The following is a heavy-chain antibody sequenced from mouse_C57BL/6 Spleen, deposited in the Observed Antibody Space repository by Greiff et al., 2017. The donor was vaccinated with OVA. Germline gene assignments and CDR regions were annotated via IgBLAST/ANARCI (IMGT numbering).Heavy chain of an antibody. CDR1: GFTFSSYA. J-gene: IGHJ3*01. CDR3: EKDHCDSSCGAY. V-gene: IGHV5S21*01. Sequence: EVKLMESGDGLVKPGGSLKLSCAASGFTFSSYAMSWVRQTPEKRLEWVAYISSGGDYIYYADTVKGRFTISRDNARNTLYMQMSSLKSEDTAMYYSEKDHCDSSCGAYWGQGTLVTVSA. D-gene: IGHD1-1*01. CDR2: ISSGGDYI.